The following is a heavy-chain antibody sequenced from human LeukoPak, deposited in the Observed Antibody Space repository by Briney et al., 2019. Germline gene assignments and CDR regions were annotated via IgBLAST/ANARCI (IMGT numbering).Heavy chain of an antibody. V-gene: IGHV4-38-2*02. CDR3: ARETSGVGAFDI. CDR1: GYSISSGYY. D-gene: IGHD2-8*01. Sequence: SETLSLTCTVSGYSISSGYYWGWIRQPPGKGLEWIGSIYHSGSTYYNPSLKSRVTISVDTSKNQFSLKLISVTAADTAVYYCARETSGVGAFDIWGQGTMVTVSS. J-gene: IGHJ3*02. CDR2: IYHSGST.